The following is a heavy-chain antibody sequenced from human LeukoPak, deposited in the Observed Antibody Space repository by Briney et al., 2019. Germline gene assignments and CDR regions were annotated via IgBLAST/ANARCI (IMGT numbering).Heavy chain of an antibody. J-gene: IGHJ4*02. D-gene: IGHD3-3*01. Sequence: SQTLSLTCTVSGVSISSVGYYWGWIRQPPGEGLEWIGSVYYRGNTYYNPSLKSRVTISVVTSKSQFSLRLNSVTAADTSVYYCARLWSGLRPPDYWGQGTLVTVSS. CDR3: ARLWSGLRPPDY. CDR1: GVSISSVGYY. V-gene: IGHV4-39*01. CDR2: VYYRGNT.